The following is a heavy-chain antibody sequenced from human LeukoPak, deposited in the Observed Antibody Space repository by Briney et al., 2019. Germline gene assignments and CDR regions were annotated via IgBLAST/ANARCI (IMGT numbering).Heavy chain of an antibody. V-gene: IGHV4-59*08. D-gene: IGHD6-19*01. J-gene: IGHJ4*02. CDR2: IYYSGNT. CDR1: GGSISGYY. Sequence: SETLSLTCIVSGGSISGYYWSWIRQPPGKGLEWIGFIYYSGNTNYNPSLKSRVIISVDTSKNQFSLKLSSVTTADTAVYYCARLKGYSSGWYPSYYFDYWGQGTLVTVSS. CDR3: ARLKGYSSGWYPSYYFDY.